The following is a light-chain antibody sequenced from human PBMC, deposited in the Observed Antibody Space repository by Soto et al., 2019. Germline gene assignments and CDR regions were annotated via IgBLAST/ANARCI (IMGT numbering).Light chain of an antibody. CDR2: LAS. J-gene: IGKJ5*01. CDR3: MQGLQTPNT. V-gene: IGKV2-28*01. CDR1: QSLLYSDGDNY. Sequence: VVMTQAPLSLPVTPGEPASISCRSSQSLLYSDGDNYLDWYVQKPGQSPQLLIYLASNRASGVPARFSGSGSGTHFRLKISRVEVEDVGLYYCMQGLQTPNTFGQGTRLEIK.